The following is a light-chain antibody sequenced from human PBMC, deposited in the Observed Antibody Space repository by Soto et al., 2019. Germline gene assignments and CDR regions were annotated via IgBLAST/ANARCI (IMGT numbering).Light chain of an antibody. CDR2: TNT. CDR3: AAWDDTFYV. V-gene: IGLV1-44*01. Sequence: QSVLTQPPSASGTPGQSVTISCSGGSSNIGSNPVSWYQHVPGTAPKLLIHTNTQRPLGVPVRFSGSKSGTSASLAISGLPSEDEADYYCAAWDDTFYVFGSGTKLTVL. J-gene: IGLJ1*01. CDR1: SSNIGSNP.